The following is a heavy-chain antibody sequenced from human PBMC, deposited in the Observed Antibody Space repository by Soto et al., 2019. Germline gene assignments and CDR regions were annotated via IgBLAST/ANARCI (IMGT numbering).Heavy chain of an antibody. D-gene: IGHD3-3*01. CDR2: ISSSSSTI. Sequence: GGSLRLSCAASGFTFSSYSMNWVRQAPGKGLEWVSYISSSSSTIYYADPVKGRFTISRDNAKNSLYLQMNSLRAEDTAVYYCARDRNDFWRRGYMDVWGKGTTVTVSS. CDR3: ARDRNDFWRRGYMDV. J-gene: IGHJ6*03. CDR1: GFTFSSYS. V-gene: IGHV3-48*01.